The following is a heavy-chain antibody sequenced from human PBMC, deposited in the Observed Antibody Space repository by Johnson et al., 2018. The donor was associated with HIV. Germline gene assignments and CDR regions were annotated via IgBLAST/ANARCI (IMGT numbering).Heavy chain of an antibody. V-gene: IGHV3-20*04. D-gene: IGHD3-22*01. CDR2: INWNGGST. J-gene: IGHJ3*01. CDR3: ARATYYYDTTGYLTRPRAFDL. Sequence: VQLVESGGGVVQPERSLRLSCAASGFTFDDYGMSWVRQAPGKGLEWVSGINWNGGSTGYADSVKGRFTISRDNAKNSLYLQMNSLRPEDTALYYCARATYYYDTTGYLTRPRAFDLWGQGTMVTVSS. CDR1: GFTFDDYG.